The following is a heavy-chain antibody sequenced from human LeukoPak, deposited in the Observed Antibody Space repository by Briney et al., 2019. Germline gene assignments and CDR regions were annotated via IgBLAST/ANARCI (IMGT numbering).Heavy chain of an antibody. CDR2: ISGSGGST. CDR3: ARAEGGGTWFDP. J-gene: IGHJ5*02. Sequence: GGTLRLSCAASGFTFSSYGMSWVRQAPGKGLEWVSAISGSGGSTYYADSVKGRFTISRDNSKNTLYLQMNSLRAEDTAVYYCARAEGGGTWFDPWGQGTLVTVSS. CDR1: GFTFSSYG. V-gene: IGHV3-23*01. D-gene: IGHD2-15*01.